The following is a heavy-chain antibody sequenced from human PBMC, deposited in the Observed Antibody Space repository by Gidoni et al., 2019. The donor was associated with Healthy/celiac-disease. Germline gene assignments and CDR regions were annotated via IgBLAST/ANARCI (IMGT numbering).Heavy chain of an antibody. CDR3: ARNGDFWSGSDYGMDV. D-gene: IGHD3-3*01. J-gene: IGHJ6*02. V-gene: IGHV4-31*03. CDR2: IYYSGST. Sequence: QVQLPESGPGLVQPSQTLSLTCTVSGGSISSGGYYWSWIRQHPGKGLEWIGYIYYSGSTYYNPSLKSRVTISVDTSKNQFSLKLSSVTAADTAVYYCARNGDFWSGSDYGMDVWGQGTTVTVSS. CDR1: GGSISSGGYY.